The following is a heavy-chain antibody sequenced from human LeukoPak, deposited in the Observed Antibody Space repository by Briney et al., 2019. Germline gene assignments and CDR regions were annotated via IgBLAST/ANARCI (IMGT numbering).Heavy chain of an antibody. D-gene: IGHD5-18*01. Sequence: ASVKVSCKASGYTFTGYYMHWVRQAPGQGLEWMGWISAYNGNTNYAQKLQGRVTMTTDTSTSTAYMELRSLRSDDTAVYYCARGTWIQPYYYYYYMDVWGKGTTVTISS. CDR2: ISAYNGNT. CDR1: GYTFTGYY. CDR3: ARGTWIQPYYYYYYMDV. V-gene: IGHV1-18*04. J-gene: IGHJ6*03.